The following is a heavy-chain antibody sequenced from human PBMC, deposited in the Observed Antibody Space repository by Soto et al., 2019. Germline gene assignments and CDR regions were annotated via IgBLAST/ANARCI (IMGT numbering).Heavy chain of an antibody. D-gene: IGHD6-13*01. J-gene: IGHJ6*03. CDR2: IYHSGST. V-gene: IGHV4-4*02. CDR3: ARTGSSSWDSSYYYMDV. Sequence: PSETLSLTCAVSSGSISSSNWWSWVRQPPGKGLEWIGEIYHSGSTNYNPSLKSRVTISVDKSKNQFSLKLSSVTAADTAVYYCARTGSSSWDSSYYYMDVWGKGTTVTVSS. CDR1: SGSISSSNW.